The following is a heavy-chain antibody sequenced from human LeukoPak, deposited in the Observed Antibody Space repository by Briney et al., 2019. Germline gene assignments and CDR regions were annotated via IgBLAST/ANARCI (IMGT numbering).Heavy chain of an antibody. CDR2: IHYTGKP. CDR3: ARFGVDYDMDV. J-gene: IGHJ6*02. CDR1: GGSISGHY. D-gene: IGHD3-16*01. V-gene: IGHV4-59*11. Sequence: SETLSLTCSVSGGSISGHYWTWIRQPPGKGLEWIGQIHYTGKPDYNPSLKSRITISVDTSKNQVSLQVSSVTAADSAIYYCARFGVDYDMDVWGHGTTVTVS.